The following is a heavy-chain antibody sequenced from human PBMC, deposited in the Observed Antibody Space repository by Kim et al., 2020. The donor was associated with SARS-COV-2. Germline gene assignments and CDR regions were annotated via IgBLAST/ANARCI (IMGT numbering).Heavy chain of an antibody. D-gene: IGHD3-16*01. V-gene: IGHV1-18*04. CDR1: GYTFTSYG. CDR3: ARDSYDYVWGSANFDY. Sequence: ASVKVSCKASGYTFTSYGISWVRQAPGQGLEWMGWISAYNGNTNYAQKLQGRVTMTTDTSTSTAYMELRSLRSDDTAVYYCARDSYDYVWGSANFDYWGQEPLAPVSS. CDR2: ISAYNGNT. J-gene: IGHJ4*02.